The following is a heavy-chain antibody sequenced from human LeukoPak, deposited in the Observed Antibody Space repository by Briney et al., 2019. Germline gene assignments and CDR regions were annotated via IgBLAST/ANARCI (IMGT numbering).Heavy chain of an antibody. D-gene: IGHD4-11*01. Sequence: SETLSLTCIVPGGSISSYYWSWIRQPAGKGLEWIGRIYTSGTTNYNPSLKSRVTMSVDTSKNQFSLKLRSVTAADTAVYYCARNDYSNNNWFDPWGQGTLVTVSS. J-gene: IGHJ5*02. CDR3: ARNDYSNNNWFDP. CDR1: GGSISSYY. CDR2: IYTSGTT. V-gene: IGHV4-4*07.